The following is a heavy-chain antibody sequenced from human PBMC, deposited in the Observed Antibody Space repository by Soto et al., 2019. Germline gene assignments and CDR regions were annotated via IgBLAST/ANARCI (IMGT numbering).Heavy chain of an antibody. D-gene: IGHD4-17*01. Sequence: WGRQASGKGLEWVSAISGTGSSTYYVDSVKGRFTISRDDSKNTLYLQMNSLKTEDTAVYYCTPDYGDKPDCGQVTLFTVSS. V-gene: IGHV3-23*02. CDR3: TPDYGDKPD. CDR2: ISGTGSST. J-gene: IGHJ4*02.